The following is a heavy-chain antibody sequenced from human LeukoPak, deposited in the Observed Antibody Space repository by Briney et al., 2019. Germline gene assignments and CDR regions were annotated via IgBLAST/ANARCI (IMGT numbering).Heavy chain of an antibody. Sequence: GGSLSLSCAASGFTFSNYWMSWVRQAPGKGLEWVANIKEDGSEKYYVDSVRGRFTISRDNARNSLYLQMNSLRAQDTAVYYCASGRQLGYWGQGTLVTVSS. J-gene: IGHJ4*02. CDR3: ASGRQLGY. V-gene: IGHV3-7*01. CDR1: GFTFSNYW. D-gene: IGHD6-13*01. CDR2: IKEDGSEK.